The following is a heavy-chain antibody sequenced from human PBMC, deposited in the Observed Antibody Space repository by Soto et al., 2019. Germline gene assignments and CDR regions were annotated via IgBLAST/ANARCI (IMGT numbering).Heavy chain of an antibody. J-gene: IGHJ4*02. CDR3: ARASGDYVFLGY. Sequence: SETLSLTCAVSGGSISSGGYSWSWIRQPPGKGLEWIGYIYYSGSTYYNPSLKSRVTISVDRSKNQFSLKLSSVTAADTAVYYCARASGDYVFLGYWGQGTLVTVSS. CDR1: GGSISSGGYS. D-gene: IGHD4-17*01. CDR2: IYYSGST. V-gene: IGHV4-30-2*05.